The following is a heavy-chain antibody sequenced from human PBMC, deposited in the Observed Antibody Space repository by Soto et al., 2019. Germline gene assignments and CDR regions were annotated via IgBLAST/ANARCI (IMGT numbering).Heavy chain of an antibody. CDR3: ARVWTFHWYFDL. CDR1: GGSISSYY. V-gene: IGHV4-59*01. J-gene: IGHJ2*01. CDR2: IYYSGST. D-gene: IGHD1-1*01. Sequence: QVQLQESGPGLVKPSETLSLTCTVSGGSISSYYWSWIRQPPGKGLEWIGYIYYSGSTNYNPSLKSRVTISVDTSQNRSSLKLSSVTAADTAVYYCARVWTFHWYFDLWGRGTLVTVSS.